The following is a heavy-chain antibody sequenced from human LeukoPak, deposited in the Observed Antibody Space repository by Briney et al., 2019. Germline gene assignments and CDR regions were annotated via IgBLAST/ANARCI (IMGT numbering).Heavy chain of an antibody. CDR1: GFTFSTYA. Sequence: PGGSLRVSCEASGFTFSTYAMAWVRQAPGKGLEWVSSISGSGANTYYADSVKDRFTISRDNSKNTLYLQMNSLRAEDTAVYYCAKDLGVFDYWGQGALVTVSS. V-gene: IGHV3-23*01. D-gene: IGHD3-10*01. CDR3: AKDLGVFDY. CDR2: ISGSGANT. J-gene: IGHJ4*02.